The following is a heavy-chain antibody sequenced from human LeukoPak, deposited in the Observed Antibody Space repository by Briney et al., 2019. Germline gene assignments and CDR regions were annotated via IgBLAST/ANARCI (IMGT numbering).Heavy chain of an antibody. V-gene: IGHV3-9*01. CDR1: GFTFDDYA. J-gene: IGHJ4*02. D-gene: IGHD6-19*01. Sequence: PGRSLRLSCAASGFTFDDYAMHRVRQAPGKGLERVSGISWNSGSIGYADSVKGRFTISRDNAKSALYLQMNSLRAEDTALYYCAKSGGSGWYSFYFDYWGQGTLVTVSS. CDR3: AKSGGSGWYSFYFDY. CDR2: ISWNSGSI.